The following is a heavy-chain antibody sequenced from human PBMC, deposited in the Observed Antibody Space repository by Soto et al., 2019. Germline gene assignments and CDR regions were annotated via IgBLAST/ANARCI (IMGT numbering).Heavy chain of an antibody. CDR3: TTLSWDASDWH. J-gene: IGHJ4*02. D-gene: IGHD6-19*01. CDR1: GFTFNSYW. CDR2: INHDGSDK. V-gene: IGHV3-7*03. Sequence: PGGSLRLSCVTSGFTFNSYWMSWVRRTPGQGLECVARINHDGSDKNYVDSVKGRFTISRDNAKNSLFLQMNSLRADDTAVYYCTTLSWDASDWHWGLGALVTVSS.